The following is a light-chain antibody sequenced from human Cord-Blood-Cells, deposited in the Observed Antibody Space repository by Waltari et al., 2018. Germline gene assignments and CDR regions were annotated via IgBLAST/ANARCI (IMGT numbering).Light chain of an antibody. CDR1: SSDVGGYNY. J-gene: IGLJ1*01. CDR3: SSYTSSSTYV. Sequence: HSALTQPASVSGSPGQSITISRTATSSDVGGYNYVSWYQQHPGKAPKLMIYDVSNRPSGVSNRFSGSKSGNTASLTISGLQAEDEADYYCSSYTSSSTYVFGTGTKVTVL. V-gene: IGLV2-14*03. CDR2: DVS.